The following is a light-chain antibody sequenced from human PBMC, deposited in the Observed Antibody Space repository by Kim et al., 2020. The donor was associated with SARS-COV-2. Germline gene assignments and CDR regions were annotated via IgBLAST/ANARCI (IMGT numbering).Light chain of an antibody. Sequence: GQSVTISVTGTSSDVGGYNYVSWYQHHPGKAPKLMIYEVTKRPSGVPDRFSGSKSGNTASLTVSGLQAEDEADYYCGSYVGNNNFVFGTGTKVTVL. V-gene: IGLV2-8*01. CDR2: EVT. CDR1: SSDVGGYNY. CDR3: GSYVGNNNFV. J-gene: IGLJ1*01.